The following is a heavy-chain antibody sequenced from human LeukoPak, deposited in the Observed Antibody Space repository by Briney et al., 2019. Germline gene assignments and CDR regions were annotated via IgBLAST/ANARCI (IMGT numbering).Heavy chain of an antibody. CDR1: GYTLTELS. V-gene: IGHV1-24*01. J-gene: IGHJ4*02. CDR2: FDPEDGET. D-gene: IGHD5-18*01. Sequence: GASVKVFCKVSGYTLTELSMHWVRQAPGKGLEWMGGFDPEDGETIYAQKFQGRVTMTEDTSTDTAYMELSSLRSEDTAVYYCATDLVGLGYTAIAFDYWGQGTLVTVSS. CDR3: ATDLVGLGYTAIAFDY.